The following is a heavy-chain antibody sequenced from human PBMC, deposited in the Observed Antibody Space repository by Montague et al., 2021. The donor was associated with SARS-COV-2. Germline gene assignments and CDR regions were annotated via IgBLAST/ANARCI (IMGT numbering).Heavy chain of an antibody. Sequence: SMILSCAASGFTLHDYALHWVRQVPGKGLEWVSGISWNSGSIGYXDSVKGRFTISRDNAKNSLYLQMNSLRAEDTALYYCAKDRGYYGSGSYFDYWGQGTLVTVSS. CDR2: ISWNSGSI. CDR1: GFTLHDYA. D-gene: IGHD3-10*01. CDR3: AKDRGYYGSGSYFDY. J-gene: IGHJ4*02. V-gene: IGHV3-9*01.